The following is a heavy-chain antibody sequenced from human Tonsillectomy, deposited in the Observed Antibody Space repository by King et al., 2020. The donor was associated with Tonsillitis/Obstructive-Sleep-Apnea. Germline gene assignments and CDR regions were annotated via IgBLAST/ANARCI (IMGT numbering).Heavy chain of an antibody. V-gene: IGHV3-48*03. CDR1: GFTFSSYE. CDR2: ISSSGSTI. J-gene: IGHJ2*01. CDR3: ARSKWVLQSWYFDL. Sequence: VQLVESGGGLVQPGGSLRLSCAASGFTFSSYEMNWVRQAPGKGLEWVSYISSSGSTIYYADSVKGGFTISRDNAKNSLYLQMNSPRAEDTAVYYCARSKWVLQSWYFDLWGHGTLVTVS. D-gene: IGHD1-26*01.